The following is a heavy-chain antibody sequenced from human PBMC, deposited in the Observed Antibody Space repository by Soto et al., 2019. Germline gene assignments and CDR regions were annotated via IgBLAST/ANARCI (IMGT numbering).Heavy chain of an antibody. D-gene: IGHD6-19*01. CDR2: ISVYSGDT. Sequence: ASVKVSCKASGYTFSSHGISWVRQAPGQGLEWMGWISVYSGDTNYAQRLQGRVSMTRDIFTSTVYMELWSLRYDDTAVYYCARDKWGLAVPDYHYLAMDVWGQGTTVTVSS. CDR3: ARDKWGLAVPDYHYLAMDV. V-gene: IGHV1-18*04. CDR1: GYTFSSHG. J-gene: IGHJ6*02.